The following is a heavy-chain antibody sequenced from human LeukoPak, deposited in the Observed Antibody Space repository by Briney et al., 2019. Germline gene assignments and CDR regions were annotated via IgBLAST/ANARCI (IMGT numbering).Heavy chain of an antibody. J-gene: IGHJ4*02. Sequence: PGASLQISCKASGYCFTTYWIAWVRQLPGKGLEWMGIIYPDDSDTRYSPSFRGQVTISADKSLSTAYLQWSSLRAPDTAVYYCARQADYNLLTGYYKGHLDYWGQGTLVTVSS. CDR3: ARQADYNLLTGYYKGHLDY. CDR2: IYPDDSDT. V-gene: IGHV5-51*01. D-gene: IGHD3-9*01. CDR1: GYCFTTYW.